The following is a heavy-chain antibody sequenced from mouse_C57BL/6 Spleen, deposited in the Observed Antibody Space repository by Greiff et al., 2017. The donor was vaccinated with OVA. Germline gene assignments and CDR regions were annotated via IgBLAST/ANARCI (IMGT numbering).Heavy chain of an antibody. CDR1: GFTFSSYG. CDR2: ISSGGSYT. J-gene: IGHJ2*01. V-gene: IGHV5-6*02. Sequence: DVKLVESGGDLVKPGGSLKLSCAASGFTFSSYGMSWVRQTPDKRLEWVATISSGGSYTYYPDSVKGRFTISRDNAKNTLYLQMSSLKSEDTAMYYCTRHLRGYFDYWGQGTTLTVSS. CDR3: TRHLRGYFDY. D-gene: IGHD1-1*01.